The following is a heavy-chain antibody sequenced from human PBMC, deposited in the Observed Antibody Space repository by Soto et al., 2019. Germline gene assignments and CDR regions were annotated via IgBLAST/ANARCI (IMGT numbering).Heavy chain of an antibody. J-gene: IGHJ4*02. V-gene: IGHV3-9*01. D-gene: IGHD1-26*01. Sequence: PVGSLRLSCASSVFIFDTYAMHCVRQVPGKGLEWVSGISWNSGSKAYADSVKGRFTISRDNAKNSLYLQMNSLRAEDTALYYCAKDMVGYSASYYFDYWGQGTLVTVSS. CDR3: AKDMVGYSASYYFDY. CDR2: ISWNSGSK. CDR1: VFIFDTYA.